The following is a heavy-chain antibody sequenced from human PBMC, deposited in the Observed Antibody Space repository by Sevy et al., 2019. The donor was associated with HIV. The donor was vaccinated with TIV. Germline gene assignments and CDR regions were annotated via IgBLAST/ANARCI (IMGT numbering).Heavy chain of an antibody. CDR2: ISAYNGNT. Sequence: ASVKVSCKASGYTFTSYGISWVRQAPGQGLEWMGWISAYNGNTNYAQKLQGRVTMTTDTSTSTAYMELRSLRSDDTAVYYCARFDSYDSSSSIDYWGQGTLVTVSS. V-gene: IGHV1-18*01. J-gene: IGHJ4*02. CDR1: GYTFTSYG. CDR3: ARFDSYDSSSSIDY. D-gene: IGHD3-22*01.